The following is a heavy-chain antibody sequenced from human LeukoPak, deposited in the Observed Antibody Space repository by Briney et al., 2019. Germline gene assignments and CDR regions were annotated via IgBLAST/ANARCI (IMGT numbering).Heavy chain of an antibody. CDR3: ARGPDYGGNSEALRY. V-gene: IGHV1-69*13. CDR1: GYTFTSYA. J-gene: IGHJ4*02. D-gene: IGHD4-23*01. CDR2: IIPIFGTA. Sequence: SVKVSCKASGYTFTSYAMHWVRQAPGQGLEWMGGIIPIFGTANYAQKFQGRVTITADESTSTAYMELSSLRSEDTAVYYCARGPDYGGNSEALRYWGQGTLVTVSS.